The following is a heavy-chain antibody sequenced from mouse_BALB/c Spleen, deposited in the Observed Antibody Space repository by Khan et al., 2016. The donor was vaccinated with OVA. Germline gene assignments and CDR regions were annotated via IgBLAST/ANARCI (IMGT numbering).Heavy chain of an antibody. V-gene: IGHV1-4*01. D-gene: IGHD2-10*01. J-gene: IGHJ3*01. CDR1: GFTFTSYT. CDR2: MTPSNGYT. CDR3: ARVGPYHANYVAWFAY. Sequence: QVQLKQSGAELARPGASVKMSCKASGFTFTSYTMHWVKQRPGQGLEWIGYMTPSNGYTNYNQKFRDKATLTADKSSSTAYMQLSILTSEDSGAYFCARVGPYHANYVAWFAYWGQGTLVTVSA.